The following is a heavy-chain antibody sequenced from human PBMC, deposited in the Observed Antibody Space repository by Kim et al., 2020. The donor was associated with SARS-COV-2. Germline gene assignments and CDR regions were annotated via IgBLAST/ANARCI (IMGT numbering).Heavy chain of an antibody. D-gene: IGHD3-10*01. CDR3: ARAAVLWFREYFHDFTEFQKGDYYYYYVDV. CDR2: MNPKSGNT. Sequence: ASVKVSCKASGYTFTSYDINWVRQATGQGLEWMGWMNPKSGNTGYAQKFQGRVTMTRNTSISTAYMELSSLRSEDTAVYYCARAAVLWFREYFHDFTEFQKGDYYYYYVDVWGKGATVTVSS. CDR1: GYTFTSYD. J-gene: IGHJ6*03. V-gene: IGHV1-8*01.